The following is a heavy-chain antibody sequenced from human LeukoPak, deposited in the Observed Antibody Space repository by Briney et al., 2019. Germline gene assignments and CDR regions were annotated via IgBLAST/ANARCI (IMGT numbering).Heavy chain of an antibody. J-gene: IGHJ4*02. CDR2: IYSDGST. V-gene: IGHV3-53*01. CDR3: ARERGRGRDSPWFAY. D-gene: IGHD1-26*01. Sequence: GGSLRLCCAASGFIVSDDCMSWVRQAPGKGVEWVSVIYSDGSTYYADSVKGRFTISRDNSKNTLDLQMTGLRAEDTAVYYCARERGRGRDSPWFAYWGQGTLVTVSS. CDR1: GFIVSDDC.